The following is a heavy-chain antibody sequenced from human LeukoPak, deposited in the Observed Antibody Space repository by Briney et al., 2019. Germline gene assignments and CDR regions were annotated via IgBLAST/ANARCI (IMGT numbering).Heavy chain of an antibody. D-gene: IGHD3-10*01. V-gene: IGHV4-39*07. CDR3: ARLIGFRGVIITPYYYYGMDV. CDR2: IYYSGST. CDR1: GGSISSSSYY. Sequence: PSETLSLTCTVSGGSISSSSYYWGWIRQPPGKGLEWIGSIYYSGSTYYNPSLKSRVTISVDTSKNQFSLKLSSVTAADTAVYYCARLIGFRGVIITPYYYYGMDVWGQGTTVTVSS. J-gene: IGHJ6*02.